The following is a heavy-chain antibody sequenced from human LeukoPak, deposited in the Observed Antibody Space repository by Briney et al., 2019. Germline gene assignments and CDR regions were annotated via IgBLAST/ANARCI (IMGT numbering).Heavy chain of an antibody. V-gene: IGHV4-38-2*02. Sequence: SETLSLTCAVSGYSISSGYYWGWIRQPPGKGLEGIGSVYFGGTTYYNPSLRSRVTMSLDTSKNQVSLTRNSVTAADTAVYYCARDNRRDGYKIFDYWGQGTLVTVSS. CDR1: GYSISSGYY. CDR3: ARDNRRDGYKIFDY. J-gene: IGHJ4*02. D-gene: IGHD5-24*01. CDR2: VYFGGTT.